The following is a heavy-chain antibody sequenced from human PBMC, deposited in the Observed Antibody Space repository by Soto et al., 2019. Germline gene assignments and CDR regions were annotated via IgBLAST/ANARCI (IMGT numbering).Heavy chain of an antibody. CDR3: ARHLRSYDFFQYYYGIDV. Sequence: GESLKISCRGSGYNYNLHWISWVRQKPGRGLEWMGIIYPGDSDTRYNPSFQGQVTISVDKSINTAYLQWDSLEASDTATYYCARHLRSYDFFQYYYGIDVWGQGSTVTVSS. CDR1: GYNYNLHW. CDR2: IYPGDSDT. V-gene: IGHV5-51*01. J-gene: IGHJ6*02. D-gene: IGHD3-16*01.